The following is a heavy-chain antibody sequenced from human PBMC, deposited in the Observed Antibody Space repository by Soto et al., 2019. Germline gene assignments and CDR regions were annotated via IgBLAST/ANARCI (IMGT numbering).Heavy chain of an antibody. Sequence: GGSLRLSCAASGFTFSSYAMHWVRQAPGKGLEWVAVISYDGSNKYYADSVKGRFTISRDNSKNTLYLQMNSLRAEDTAVYYCASIDKFDQWGQGALVTVSS. D-gene: IGHD1-26*01. CDR2: ISYDGSNK. J-gene: IGHJ4*02. V-gene: IGHV3-30-3*01. CDR1: GFTFSSYA. CDR3: ASIDKFDQ.